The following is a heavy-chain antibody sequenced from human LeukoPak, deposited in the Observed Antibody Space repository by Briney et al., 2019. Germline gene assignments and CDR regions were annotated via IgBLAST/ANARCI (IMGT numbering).Heavy chain of an antibody. J-gene: IGHJ4*02. CDR2: IYYSGST. CDR1: GGSVSSGSYY. D-gene: IGHD1-26*01. V-gene: IGHV4-61*01. Sequence: SETLSLTCTVSGGSVSSGSYYWSCIRQPPGKGLEWIGYIYYSGSTNYNPSRKSRVTISVDTSKNQFSLKLSSVTAADTAVYYCARVGESGSDYWGQGTLVTVSS. CDR3: ARVGESGSDY.